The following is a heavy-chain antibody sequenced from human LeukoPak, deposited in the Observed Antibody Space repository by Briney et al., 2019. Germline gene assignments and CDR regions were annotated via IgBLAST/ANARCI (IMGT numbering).Heavy chain of an antibody. CDR1: GGTFSSYA. V-gene: IGHV1-69*04. J-gene: IGHJ4*02. D-gene: IGHD3-3*01. CDR3: ARSATQYFFDY. CDR2: IIPILGIA. Sequence: SVKVSCKASGGTFSSYAISWVRQAPGQGLEWMGRIIPILGIANYAQKFQGRVTITADKSTSTAYMELSSLRSEDTAVYYCARSATQYFFDYWGQGTLVTVSS.